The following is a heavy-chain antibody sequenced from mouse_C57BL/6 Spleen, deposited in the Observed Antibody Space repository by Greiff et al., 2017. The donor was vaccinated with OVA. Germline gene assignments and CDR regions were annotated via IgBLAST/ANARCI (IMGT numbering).Heavy chain of an antibody. J-gene: IGHJ2*01. Sequence: QVQLQQPGAELVMPGASVKLSCKASGYTFTSYWMHWVKQRPGQGLEWIGEIDPSDSYTNYNQKFKGKSTLTVDKSSSTAYMQLSSLTSEDSAVYYCATITTVVDDCFDYWGQGTTLTVSS. CDR2: IDPSDSYT. V-gene: IGHV1-69*01. D-gene: IGHD1-1*01. CDR3: ATITTVVDDCFDY. CDR1: GYTFTSYW.